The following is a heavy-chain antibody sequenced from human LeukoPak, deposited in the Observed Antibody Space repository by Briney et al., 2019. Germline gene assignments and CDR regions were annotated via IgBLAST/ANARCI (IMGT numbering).Heavy chain of an antibody. CDR1: GGTFSSYA. CDR3: ARTSIAPHYYDSSGYSLADAFDI. J-gene: IGHJ3*02. Sequence: GASVKVSCKASGGTFSSYAISWVRQAPGQGLEWMGGIIPIFGTANYAQKFQGRVTITADKSTNTAYMELSSLRSEDTAVYYCARTSIAPHYYDSSGYSLADAFDIWGQGTMVTVSS. V-gene: IGHV1-69*06. D-gene: IGHD3-22*01. CDR2: IIPIFGTA.